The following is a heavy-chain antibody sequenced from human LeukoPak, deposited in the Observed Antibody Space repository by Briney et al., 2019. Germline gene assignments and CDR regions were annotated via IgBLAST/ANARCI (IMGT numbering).Heavy chain of an antibody. V-gene: IGHV4-59*01. CDR2: IYYSGST. Sequence: SETLSLTCTVSGGSISSYYWSWIRQPPGKGLEWIGYIYYSGSTNYNPSLKSRVTISVDTSKNQFSLKLSSVTAADTAVYYFARRGGYDILTGYPYYFDYWGQGTLVTVSS. CDR1: GGSISSYY. CDR3: ARRGGYDILTGYPYYFDY. J-gene: IGHJ4*02. D-gene: IGHD3-9*01.